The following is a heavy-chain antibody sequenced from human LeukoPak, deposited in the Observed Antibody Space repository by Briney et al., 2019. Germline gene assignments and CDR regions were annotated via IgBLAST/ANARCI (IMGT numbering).Heavy chain of an antibody. CDR1: GGSISSYY. V-gene: IGHV4-59*12. J-gene: IGHJ4*02. CDR2: IYYSGST. D-gene: IGHD4-17*01. CDR3: ARDRRYGDNFDY. Sequence: SETLSLTCTVSGGSISSYYWSWIRQPPGKGLDWIGSIYYSGSTYYNPSLKSRVTISIDTSKNQFSLKLTSVTAADTAVYYCARDRRYGDNFDYWGQGARVTVSS.